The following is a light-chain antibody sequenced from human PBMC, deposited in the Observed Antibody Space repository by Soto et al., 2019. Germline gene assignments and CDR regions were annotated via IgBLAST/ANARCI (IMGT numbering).Light chain of an antibody. Sequence: EIVLTHSPGTLSLSPCERATLSFSASQSVSSDFLAWYQQKPGQAPRLLIYAASSRASGIPDRFSGSGSETEFTLTISRLEPEDFAVYYCLKYGRSPGWTFGQGTKVDIK. CDR1: QSVSSDF. CDR2: AAS. J-gene: IGKJ1*01. V-gene: IGKV3-20*01. CDR3: LKYGRSPGWT.